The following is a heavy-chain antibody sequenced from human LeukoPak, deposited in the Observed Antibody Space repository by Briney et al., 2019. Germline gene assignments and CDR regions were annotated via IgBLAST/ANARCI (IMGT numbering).Heavy chain of an antibody. D-gene: IGHD2-15*01. V-gene: IGHV3-48*03. Sequence: GGSLRLSCEASGFTFCSYEINWVRQAPGKGLEWVSYISSSARTIYYADSVKGRFTISRDNARNSLYLQMNSLRAEDTAVYYCARARSPHYYYGMDVWGQGTTVTVSS. CDR3: ARARSPHYYYGMDV. J-gene: IGHJ6*02. CDR2: ISSSARTI. CDR1: GFTFCSYE.